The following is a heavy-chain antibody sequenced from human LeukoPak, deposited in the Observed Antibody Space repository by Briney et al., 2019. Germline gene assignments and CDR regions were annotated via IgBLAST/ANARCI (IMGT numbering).Heavy chain of an antibody. J-gene: IGHJ4*02. V-gene: IGHV1-46*01. CDR3: ARDNKSGYSSGWTFDY. D-gene: IGHD6-19*01. Sequence: APVKVSCKASGYTFTSYYMHWVRQAPGQGLERMGIINPSGGSTSYAQKFQGRVTMTRDTSTSTVYMELSSLRSEDTAVYYCARDNKSGYSSGWTFDYWGQGTLVTVSS. CDR1: GYTFTSYY. CDR2: INPSGGST.